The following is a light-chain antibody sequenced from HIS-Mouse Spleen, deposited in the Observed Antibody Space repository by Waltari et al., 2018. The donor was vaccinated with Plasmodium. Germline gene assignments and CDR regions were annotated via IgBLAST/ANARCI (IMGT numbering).Light chain of an antibody. CDR2: AAS. CDR3: LTHNSDPRT. V-gene: IGKV1-17*03. J-gene: IGKJ1*01. CDR1: QGISNY. Sequence: DIQMTHSPSAMSASVGDRVTITCRASQGISNYLAWFQQKPGKVPKRLIYAASSLQSGVTLRFTGSGSGTEVTLTSSSLQTEDFATYYCLTHNSDPRTFGQGTKVAIK.